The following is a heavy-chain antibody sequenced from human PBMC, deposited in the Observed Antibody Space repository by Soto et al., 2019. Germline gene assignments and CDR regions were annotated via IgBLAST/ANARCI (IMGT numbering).Heavy chain of an antibody. Sequence: GGSLRLSCAASGFSFSNYWMTWVRQAPGKGLEWVANIKPDGSVKYYLDSVKGRFTISRDNAKNSLFLQMDSLRVDDTAVYYCAKDAVAGNGEGDYFVPWGQGALVTVSA. J-gene: IGHJ5*02. D-gene: IGHD6-19*01. CDR3: AKDAVAGNGEGDYFVP. V-gene: IGHV3-7*03. CDR1: GFSFSNYW. CDR2: IKPDGSVK.